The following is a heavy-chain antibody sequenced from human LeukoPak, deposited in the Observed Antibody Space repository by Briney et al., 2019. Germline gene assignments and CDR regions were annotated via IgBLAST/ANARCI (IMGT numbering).Heavy chain of an antibody. CDR1: GFTFSRYG. D-gene: IGHD6-13*01. Sequence: GRSLRLSCAASGFTFSRYGMHWVRQAPGKGLEWVTVISSDGTNQYYADSVKGRFTISRDSFRNTLYLQMNSLRPEDTAVYYCARDSLEQQLSRWFDPWGQGTLVTVSS. J-gene: IGHJ5*02. CDR3: ARDSLEQQLSRWFDP. CDR2: ISSDGTNQ. V-gene: IGHV3-30*03.